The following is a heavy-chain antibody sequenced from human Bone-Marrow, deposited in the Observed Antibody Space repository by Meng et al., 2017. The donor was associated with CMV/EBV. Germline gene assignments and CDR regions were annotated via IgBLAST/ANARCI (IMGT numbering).Heavy chain of an antibody. V-gene: IGHV1-2*02. CDR3: ALLSGGHIVVVIGY. D-gene: IGHD2-21*01. Sequence: ASVKVSCKASGYTFTGYYMHWVRQAPGQGLEWLGWINPNSGGTNYAQKFQGRVSMTRDTSISTAYMELSRLRSDDTAVYYCALLSGGHIVVVIGYWGQGTLVTVSS. CDR2: INPNSGGT. CDR1: GYTFTGYY. J-gene: IGHJ4*02.